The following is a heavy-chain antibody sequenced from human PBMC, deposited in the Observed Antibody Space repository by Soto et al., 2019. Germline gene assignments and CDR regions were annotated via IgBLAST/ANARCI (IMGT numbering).Heavy chain of an antibody. V-gene: IGHV3-74*01. CDR2: INSDGSST. D-gene: IGHD3-3*01. Sequence: EGQLVESGGGLVQPGGSLRLSCAASGFTFRNYWMHWVRQAPGKGLVWVSRINSDGSSTTYADSVKGRFTISRDNAKNTLYLQMNSLRAEDTAVYYCAMRSGSIYGMDVWGQGTTVTVSS. CDR1: GFTFRNYW. J-gene: IGHJ6*02. CDR3: AMRSGSIYGMDV.